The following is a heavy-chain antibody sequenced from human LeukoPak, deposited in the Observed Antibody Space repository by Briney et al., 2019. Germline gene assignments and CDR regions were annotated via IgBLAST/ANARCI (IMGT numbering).Heavy chain of an antibody. CDR3: ARKDSSGYYYHTFDI. CDR1: GYIFTSNA. J-gene: IGHJ3*02. CDR2: INTNTGNP. Sequence: ASVKVSCKASGYIFTSNAMNWVRQAPGQGLEWMGWINTNTGNPTYAQGFTGRFVFSLDTSVSTAYLQISSLKAEDTAVYYCARKDSSGYYYHTFDIWGQGTMVTVSS. V-gene: IGHV7-4-1*02. D-gene: IGHD3-22*01.